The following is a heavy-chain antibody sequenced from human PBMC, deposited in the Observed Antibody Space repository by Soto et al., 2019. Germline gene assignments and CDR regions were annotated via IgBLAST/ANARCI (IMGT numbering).Heavy chain of an antibody. J-gene: IGHJ5*02. D-gene: IGHD2-8*01. CDR1: GVSIGSGDYS. CDR2: ISQSGAT. V-gene: IGHV4-30-2*01. Sequence: KPSETLSLTCTVSGVSIGSGDYSWSWIRQPPGKGLEWLGYISQSGATYYNPSLERRVTISMDTSKNAFSLNLSSVTADDTAVYYCARGIWNIEEMIYGFYFDPWGPGTLVTVSS. CDR3: ARGIWNIEEMIYGFYFDP.